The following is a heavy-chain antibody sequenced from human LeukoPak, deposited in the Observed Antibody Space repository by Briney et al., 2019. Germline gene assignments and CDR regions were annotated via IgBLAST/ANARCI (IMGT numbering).Heavy chain of an antibody. Sequence: AGGSLRLSCAASGFTFDDYGMSWVRQAPGRGLEWVSGISWNGGSTGYADAVKGRFTVSRDNAKNSLYLQMNSLRAEDTALYYCARSGVGYCTNGVCFGDYGGGETRDTVSS. J-gene: IGHJ4*02. CDR1: GFTFDDYG. CDR2: ISWNGGST. CDR3: ARSGVGYCTNGVCFGDY. D-gene: IGHD2-8*01. V-gene: IGHV3-20*04.